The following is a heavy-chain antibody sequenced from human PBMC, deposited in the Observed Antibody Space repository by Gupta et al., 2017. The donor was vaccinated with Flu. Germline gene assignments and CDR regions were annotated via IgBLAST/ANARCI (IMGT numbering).Heavy chain of an antibody. Sequence: QVQLMESGGGLVKPGGSLRLSCAASGFTFSDYSMRWIRQAPGKGLECVSYISSSGSTIYYTDSVKGRFTISRDNAKNSLYLQMNSLRAEDTAVYYCARVFLAVAGKLNWFDPGGQGTLVTVSS. CDR3: ARVFLAVAGKLNWFDP. D-gene: IGHD6-19*01. CDR1: GFTFSDYS. V-gene: IGHV3-11*01. CDR2: ISSSGSTI. J-gene: IGHJ5*02.